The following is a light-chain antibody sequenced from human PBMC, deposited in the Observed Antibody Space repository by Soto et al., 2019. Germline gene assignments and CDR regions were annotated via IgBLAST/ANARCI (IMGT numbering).Light chain of an antibody. CDR2: DVS. CDR1: SSDVGGYNY. J-gene: IGLJ2*01. CDR3: SSYTSSSTVV. V-gene: IGLV2-14*03. Sequence: QSALTQPASVSGSPGQSITISCSGTSSDVGGYNYVTWYQHHPGKAPELMIYDVSNRPSGVPNRVSGSKSGNTASLTISGLQAEYEADYCCSSYTSSSTVVFGGGTQLTAL.